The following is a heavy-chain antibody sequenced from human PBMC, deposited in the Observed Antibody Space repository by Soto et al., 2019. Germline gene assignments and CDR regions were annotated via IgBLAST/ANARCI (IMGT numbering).Heavy chain of an antibody. Sequence: GGSLRLSCAACGFTFSSYVMTWVRQAPGKGLEWVSGISGSSGRTYYGDSLKGRFTISRDTSKNTLYLQMNSLRAEDTAVYYCAKSIAAAGTGYWGQGTLVTVSS. CDR3: AKSIAAAGTGY. V-gene: IGHV3-23*01. CDR2: ISGSSGRT. CDR1: GFTFSSYV. J-gene: IGHJ4*02. D-gene: IGHD6-13*01.